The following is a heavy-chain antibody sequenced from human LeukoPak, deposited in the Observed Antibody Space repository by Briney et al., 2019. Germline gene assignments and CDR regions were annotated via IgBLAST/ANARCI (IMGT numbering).Heavy chain of an antibody. D-gene: IGHD3-10*01. CDR2: IYYSGST. V-gene: IGHV4-59*01. J-gene: IGHJ5*02. CDR3: ARGLYYYGSGNWFDP. CDR1: GGSISSYY. Sequence: KTSETLSLTCTVSGGSISSYYWSWIQQPPGKGLEWIGYIYYSGSTNYNPSLKSRVTISVDTSKNQFSLKLSSVTAADTAVYYCARGLYYYGSGNWFDPWGQGTLVTVSS.